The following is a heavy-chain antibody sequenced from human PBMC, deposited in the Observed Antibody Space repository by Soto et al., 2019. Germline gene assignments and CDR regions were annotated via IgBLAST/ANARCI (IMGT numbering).Heavy chain of an antibody. CDR1: GYTFTSYA. J-gene: IGHJ5*02. D-gene: IGHD5-12*01. CDR3: ARDRTQLRSSKYNWFAP. V-gene: IGHV1-3*01. CDR2: INAGNGNT. Sequence: ASVKVSCKASGYTFTSYAMHWVRQAPGQRLEWMGWINAGNGNTKYSQKFQGRVTITRDTSASTAYMELSSLRSEDTAVYYCARDRTQLRSSKYNWFAPWGQGTLVTVSS.